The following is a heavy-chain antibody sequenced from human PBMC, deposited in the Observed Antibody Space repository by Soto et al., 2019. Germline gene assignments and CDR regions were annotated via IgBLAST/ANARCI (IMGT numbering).Heavy chain of an antibody. Sequence: SETLSLTCAVYGGSFSCYYWSWIRQPPGKGLEWIGEINHSGSTNYNPSLKSRVTISVDTSKNQFSLKLSSATAADTAVYYCARGRGGIVGATIPNYYYYYGMDVWGQGTTVTVSS. CDR2: INHSGST. V-gene: IGHV4-34*01. D-gene: IGHD1-26*01. J-gene: IGHJ6*02. CDR3: ARGRGGIVGATIPNYYYYYGMDV. CDR1: GGSFSCYY.